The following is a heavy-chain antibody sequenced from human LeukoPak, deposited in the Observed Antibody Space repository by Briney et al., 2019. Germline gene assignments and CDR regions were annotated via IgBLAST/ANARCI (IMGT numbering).Heavy chain of an antibody. CDR1: GFTFSSYA. V-gene: IGHV3-23*01. D-gene: IGHD6-13*01. Sequence: GGSLRLSCAASGFTFSSYAMNWVRQAPGEGLEWVSGITGSGGSTYYADSVKGRFTISRDNAKNSLYLQMNSLRAEDTAVYYCAREGAAAFSGAFDIWGQGTMVTVSS. CDR2: ITGSGGST. CDR3: AREGAAAFSGAFDI. J-gene: IGHJ3*02.